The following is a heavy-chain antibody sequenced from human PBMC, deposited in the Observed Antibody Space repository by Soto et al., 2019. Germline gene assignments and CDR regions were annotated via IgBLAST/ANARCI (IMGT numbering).Heavy chain of an antibody. J-gene: IGHJ5*02. V-gene: IGHV4-59*12. CDR1: GASSSSYY. CDR2: IYYSGGT. Sequence: PSETLSLTCPVSGASSSSYYWIWIRQPPGRALEYIGYIYYSGGTNYNPSLKSRVTISIDSSKNHFSLNLTSVTAADTAVYYCARASATFWFDPWGPGTLVTVSS. CDR3: ARASATFWFDP.